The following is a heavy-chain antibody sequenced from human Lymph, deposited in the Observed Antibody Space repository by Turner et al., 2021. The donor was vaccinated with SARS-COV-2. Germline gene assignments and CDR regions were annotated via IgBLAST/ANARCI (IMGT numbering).Heavy chain of an antibody. Sequence: QVQLVQSGAEVKKPGSSVKVSCKASGGTFSSSAISWVRQAPGQGLEWMGVIIPMLGIENDAQKFQGRVTSTADKSTSTTYMELSSLRSEDTAVYYCARIVAPGMGGGVYYYYYGMDVWGQGTTVTVSS. D-gene: IGHD2-2*01. J-gene: IGHJ6*02. CDR3: ARIVAPGMGGGVYYYYYGMDV. V-gene: IGHV1-69*10. CDR2: IIPMLGIE. CDR1: GGTFSSSA.